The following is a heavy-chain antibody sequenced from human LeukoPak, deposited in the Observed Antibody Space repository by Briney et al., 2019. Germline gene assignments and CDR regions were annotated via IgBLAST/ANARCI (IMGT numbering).Heavy chain of an antibody. Sequence: GGSLRLSCAASGFTFSSYWMSWVRQAPGKGLEWVVNIKQDGSEKYYVDSVKGRFTISRDNAKNSLYLQMNSLRAEDTAVSYCARDGGYCSGGSCYDIWGQGTMVTVSS. D-gene: IGHD2-15*01. CDR1: GFTFSSYW. V-gene: IGHV3-7*01. CDR2: IKQDGSEK. J-gene: IGHJ3*02. CDR3: ARDGGYCSGGSCYDI.